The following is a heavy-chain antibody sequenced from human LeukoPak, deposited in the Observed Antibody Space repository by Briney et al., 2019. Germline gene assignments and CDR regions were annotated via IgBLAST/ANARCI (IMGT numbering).Heavy chain of an antibody. J-gene: IGHJ2*01. V-gene: IGHV3-9*01. CDR1: GFTFDDYA. Sequence: GGSLRLPCAASGFTFDDYAMHWVRQAPGKGLEWVSGISYNSDTIAYADSVKGRFTISRDNAKNSLYLQMNSLRAEDTALYYCAKDYCGGDCYSVWYFDLWGRGTLVTVSS. CDR3: AKDYCGGDCYSVWYFDL. CDR2: ISYNSDTI. D-gene: IGHD2-21*02.